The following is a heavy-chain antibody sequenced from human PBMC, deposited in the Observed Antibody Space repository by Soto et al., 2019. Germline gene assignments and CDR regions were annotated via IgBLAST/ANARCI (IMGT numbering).Heavy chain of an antibody. CDR1: GGSVSSSNNY. D-gene: IGHD6-19*01. CDR3: ARLNGWSRYNWLDP. V-gene: IGHV4-39*01. Sequence: PSETLSLTCSVSGGSVSSSNNYWGWIRQPPGKGLEWIGSMYYSGSTYQNPSLKSRVTISVDTSKNQFSLKLSSVTAADTAVYYCARLNGWSRYNWLDPWGQGTLVTVYS. J-gene: IGHJ5*02. CDR2: MYYSGST.